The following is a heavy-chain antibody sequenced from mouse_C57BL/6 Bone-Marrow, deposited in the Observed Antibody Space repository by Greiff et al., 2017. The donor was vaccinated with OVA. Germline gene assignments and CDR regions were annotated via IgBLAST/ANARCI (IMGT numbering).Heavy chain of an antibody. V-gene: IGHV1-64*01. Sequence: VQRVESGAELVRPGASVKLSCTASGYTFTSYWMHWVKQRPGQGLEWIGMIHPNSGSTNYNEKFKSKATLTVDKSSSTAYMQLSSLTSEDSAVYYCARGNWDGFAYWGQGTLVTVSA. CDR1: GYTFTSYW. J-gene: IGHJ3*01. CDR3: ARGNWDGFAY. D-gene: IGHD4-1*02. CDR2: IHPNSGST.